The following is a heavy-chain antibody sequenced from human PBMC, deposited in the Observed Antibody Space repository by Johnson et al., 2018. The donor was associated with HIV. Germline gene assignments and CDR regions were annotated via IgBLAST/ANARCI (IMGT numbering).Heavy chain of an antibody. J-gene: IGHJ3*02. CDR2: VTGTGGDK. D-gene: IGHD3/OR15-3a*01. CDR3: AKGFFGLDIAFDI. V-gene: IGHV3-NL1*01. CDR1: GFTFSSYG. Sequence: QVQLVESGGGVVQPGGSLRLSCAGSGFTFSSYGMHGVRQAPGKGLEWVSGVTGTGGDKYYAESVKGRSTISRANAKNSLYLQMNSLRAEDTAVYFCAKGFFGLDIAFDIWGQGTMVTVSS.